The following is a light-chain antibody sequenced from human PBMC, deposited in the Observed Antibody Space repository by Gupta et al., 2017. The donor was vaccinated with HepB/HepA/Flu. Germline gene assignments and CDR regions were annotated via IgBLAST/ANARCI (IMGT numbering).Light chain of an antibody. CDR1: QSVSSN. J-gene: IGKJ4*01. CDR3: QQDNNWPLT. Sequence: EIVMTQSPATLSVSPRERATLSCRASQSVSSNLAWYQQKPGQAPRLLIYGASTRATGIPDRFSGSGSGTEFTLTISSLQSEDFAFYFCQQDNNWPLTFGGGTKVEIK. V-gene: IGKV3-15*01. CDR2: GAS.